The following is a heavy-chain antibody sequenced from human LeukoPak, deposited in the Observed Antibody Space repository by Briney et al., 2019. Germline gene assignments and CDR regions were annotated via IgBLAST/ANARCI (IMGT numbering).Heavy chain of an antibody. CDR1: GYAFTTYW. Sequence: GESLKISCKASGYAFTTYWVAWVRQMPGKGLEWMGMISPGDFDTRYTPSFKGQVTISADKSISTAYLQWSSLKASDTAMYYCARRVGYYDSSGYYYGDYFDYWGQGTLVTVSS. CDR3: ARRVGYYDSSGYYYGDYFDY. J-gene: IGHJ4*02. V-gene: IGHV5-51*01. D-gene: IGHD3-22*01. CDR2: ISPGDFDT.